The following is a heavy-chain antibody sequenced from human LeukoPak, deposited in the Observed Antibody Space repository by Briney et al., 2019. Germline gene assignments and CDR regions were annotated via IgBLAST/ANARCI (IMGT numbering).Heavy chain of an antibody. CDR3: ARGGIQVSGIDEFDY. V-gene: IGHV3-13*01. D-gene: IGHD6-19*01. CDR1: GFTFIDYD. Sequence: GGSLRLSCAASGFTFIDYDMHWVRQVIGKGLEWVSAIGIRGDTHYSGSVKGRFAISRENAESSLYLQMNSLRAEDTAVYYCARGGIQVSGIDEFDYWGQGTLVAVSS. J-gene: IGHJ4*02. CDR2: IGIRGDT.